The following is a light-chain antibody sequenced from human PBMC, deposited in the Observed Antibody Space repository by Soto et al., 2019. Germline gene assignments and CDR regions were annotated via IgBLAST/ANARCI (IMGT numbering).Light chain of an antibody. Sequence: QSVLTQPPSVSGAPGQRVTISCTGSSSNIGAGYDVHWYQQLPGTAPKLLIYGNSNRPSGVPDRFSGSKSGTSASLAITGLQAEDEADYCCQSYDSSLSGHVVFGGGTKLPVL. V-gene: IGLV1-40*01. J-gene: IGLJ2*01. CDR2: GNS. CDR1: SSNIGAGYD. CDR3: QSYDSSLSGHVV.